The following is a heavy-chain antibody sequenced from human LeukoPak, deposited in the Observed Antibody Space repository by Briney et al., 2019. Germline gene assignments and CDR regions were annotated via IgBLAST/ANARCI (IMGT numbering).Heavy chain of an antibody. CDR1: GGTISSYA. D-gene: IGHD5-12*01. CDR3: ASFLYSGYEPNDAFDI. J-gene: IGHJ3*02. Sequence: SVKVSCKASGGTISSYAISWVRQAPGQGLEWMEGIIPIFGTANYAQKFQGRVTITTDESTSTAYMELSSLRSEDTAVYYCASFLYSGYEPNDAFDIWGQGTMVTVSS. V-gene: IGHV1-69*05. CDR2: IIPIFGTA.